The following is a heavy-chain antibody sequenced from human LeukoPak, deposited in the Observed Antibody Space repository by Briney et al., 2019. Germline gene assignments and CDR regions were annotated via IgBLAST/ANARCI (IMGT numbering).Heavy chain of an antibody. V-gene: IGHV3-23*01. J-gene: IGHJ4*02. D-gene: IGHD3-22*01. Sequence: GGSLRLSCAASGFTFNNYVMSWVRQAPGKGLEWVSAISGSGGTTYYADFVKGRFTFSRDNSKNTLYLQMNSLRAEDTAVYYCARVDSGYYCYWGQGTLVTVSS. CDR1: GFTFNNYV. CDR3: ARVDSGYYCY. CDR2: ISGSGGTT.